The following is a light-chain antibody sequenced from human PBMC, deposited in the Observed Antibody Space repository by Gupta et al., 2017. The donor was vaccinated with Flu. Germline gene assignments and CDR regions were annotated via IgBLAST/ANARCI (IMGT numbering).Light chain of an antibody. V-gene: IGKV1-39*01. J-gene: IGKJ4*01. CDR1: QSISSY. CDR3: QQSYSALT. CDR2: GAS. Sequence: PSSLSASVGDRVTITCRASQSISSYLNWYQQKPGKAPKLLIYGASSLRSGVPSRFSGTGSGTDFTLTISSLQPEDYATYYCQQSYSALTFGGGTKVEIK.